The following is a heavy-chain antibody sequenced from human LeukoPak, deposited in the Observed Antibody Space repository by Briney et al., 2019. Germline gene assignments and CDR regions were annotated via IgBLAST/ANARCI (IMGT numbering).Heavy chain of an antibody. D-gene: IGHD6-19*01. Sequence: PSETLSLTRTVSGGSISSSPYYWGWIRQPPGKGLEWIGNIYYSGSTYYNPSLKTRVTISVDTSKNQFSLKLTSVTAADTAVYYCARHASVDGNWPRPLDYWGQGSQVAVSS. J-gene: IGHJ4*02. CDR1: GGSISSSPYY. V-gene: IGHV4-39*01. CDR3: ARHASVDGNWPRPLDY. CDR2: IYYSGST.